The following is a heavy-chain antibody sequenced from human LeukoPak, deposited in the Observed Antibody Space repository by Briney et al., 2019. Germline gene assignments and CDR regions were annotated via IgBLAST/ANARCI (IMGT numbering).Heavy chain of an antibody. Sequence: PGGSLRLSCAASGFTFSSYWMSWVRQAPGKGLEWVANIKQDGSEKYYVDSVKGRFTISRDNAKNSLYLQMNSLRAEDTAVYYCARDPYYYDSSGYDGAVPHDYWGQGTLVTVSS. CDR3: ARDPYYYDSSGYDGAVPHDY. J-gene: IGHJ4*02. CDR1: GFTFSSYW. V-gene: IGHV3-7*03. CDR2: IKQDGSEK. D-gene: IGHD3-22*01.